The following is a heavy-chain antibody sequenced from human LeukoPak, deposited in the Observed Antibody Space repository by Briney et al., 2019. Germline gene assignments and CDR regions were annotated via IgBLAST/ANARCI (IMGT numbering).Heavy chain of an antibody. CDR2: IIPIFGTA. CDR3: ARGVFRVPGDWFDP. Sequence: VASVKVSCKASGGTFSSYAISWVRQAPGQGLEWMGGIIPIFGTANYAQKFQGRVTITTDESTSTAYMELSSLRSEDTAVYYCARGVFRVPGDWFDPWGQGTLVTVSS. J-gene: IGHJ5*02. CDR1: GGTFSSYA. V-gene: IGHV1-69*05. D-gene: IGHD1-1*01.